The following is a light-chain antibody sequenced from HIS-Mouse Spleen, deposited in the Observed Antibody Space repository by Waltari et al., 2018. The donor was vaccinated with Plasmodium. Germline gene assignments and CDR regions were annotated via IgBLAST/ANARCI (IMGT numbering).Light chain of an antibody. Sequence: SYELTQPPSPSVSPAQTARITCSGDAFPKNYSYWYQPQAGQAPVLVIYEDSKRPAGIPERFPGSSSGTMSTLTTSGAQVEDEADYYCYSTDSSGNHRVFGGGTKLTVL. CDR2: EDS. J-gene: IGLJ3*02. CDR3: YSTDSSGNHRV. CDR1: AFPKNY. V-gene: IGLV3-10*01.